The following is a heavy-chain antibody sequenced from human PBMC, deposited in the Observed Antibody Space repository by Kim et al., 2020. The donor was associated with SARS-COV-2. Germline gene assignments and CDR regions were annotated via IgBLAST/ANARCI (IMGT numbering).Heavy chain of an antibody. V-gene: IGHV3-7*03. CDR1: GCTFSSYW. CDR2: IKQDGSEK. J-gene: IGHJ5*02. CDR3: NGRAWFDP. Sequence: GGSLRLSCAASGCTFSSYWMSWVRQAPGKGLEWVANIKQDGSEKYYVDSVKGRFTISRDNAKNSLYLQMNSLRAEDTAVYYCNGRAWFDPWGQGTLVTVSS.